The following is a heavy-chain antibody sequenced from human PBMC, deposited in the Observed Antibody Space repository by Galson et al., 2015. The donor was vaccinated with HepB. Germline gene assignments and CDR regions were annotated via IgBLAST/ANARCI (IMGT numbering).Heavy chain of an antibody. CDR2: ISGSGGST. D-gene: IGHD4-11*01. J-gene: IGHJ4*02. Sequence: SLRLSCAASGFTFSSYAMSWVRQAPGKGLEWVSAISGSGGSTYYADSVKGRFTISRDNSKNTLCLQMNSLRAEDTAVYYCAKDLALMGYSNYGYWGQGTLVTVSS. CDR3: AKDLALMGYSNYGY. CDR1: GFTFSSYA. V-gene: IGHV3-23*01.